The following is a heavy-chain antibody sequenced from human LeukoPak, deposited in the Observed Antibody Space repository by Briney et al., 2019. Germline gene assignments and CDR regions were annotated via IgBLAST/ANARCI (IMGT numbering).Heavy chain of an antibody. CDR2: SSPYNGKT. Sequence: GASVKVSCKASGYSFINYGITWVRQAPGQGLEWMGWSSPYNGKTNCAQKFQGRVTMTTDTSTNTAYMELRSLRSDDTAVYYCARGGIDIVTVPVSNWFDPWGQGTLVTVSS. V-gene: IGHV1-18*01. CDR1: GYSFINYG. CDR3: ARGGIDIVTVPVSNWFDP. D-gene: IGHD2/OR15-2a*01. J-gene: IGHJ5*02.